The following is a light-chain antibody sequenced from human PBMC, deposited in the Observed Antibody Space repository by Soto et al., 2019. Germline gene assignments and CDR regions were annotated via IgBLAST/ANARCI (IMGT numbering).Light chain of an antibody. CDR2: EGT. V-gene: IGLV2-23*01. Sequence: QSALTQPASVSGSPGQSITISCIGTSSDFGTYNLFSWYQQHPGKAPKLIIYEGTKRPSGVSNRFSGSKSGNTASLTVSGLQAEDEADYHCAAWDDSLNGPVFGGGTKVTVL. CDR1: SSDFGTYNL. CDR3: AAWDDSLNGPV. J-gene: IGLJ2*01.